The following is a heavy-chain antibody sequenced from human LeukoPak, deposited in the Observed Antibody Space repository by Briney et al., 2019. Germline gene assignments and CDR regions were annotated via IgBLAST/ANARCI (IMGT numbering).Heavy chain of an antibody. V-gene: IGHV4-31*03. Sequence: SHTLSLTCTVSGGSISRGGYYWSWIRQHPGKGLEWIGYIYYSGSTYYNPSLKSRDTISVDTSKNQFSLKLSSVTAADTAVYYCARVAAVVGATRLDYWGQGTLVTVSS. D-gene: IGHD1-26*01. CDR1: GGSISRGGYY. CDR3: ARVAAVVGATRLDY. J-gene: IGHJ4*02. CDR2: IYYSGST.